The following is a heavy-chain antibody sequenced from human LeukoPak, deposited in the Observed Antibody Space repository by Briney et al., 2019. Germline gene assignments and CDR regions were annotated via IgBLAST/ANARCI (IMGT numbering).Heavy chain of an antibody. CDR1: GGTFSSYA. D-gene: IGHD2-2*01. J-gene: IGHJ4*02. CDR3: ARGSARITVVPAAINY. V-gene: IGHV1-69*13. Sequence: ASVKVSCKASGGTFSSYAISWVRQAPGQGLEWMGGIIPIFGTANYAQKFQGRVTITADESTSTAYMELSSLRSEDTAVYYCARGSARITVVPAAINYWGQGTLVTVSS. CDR2: IIPIFGTA.